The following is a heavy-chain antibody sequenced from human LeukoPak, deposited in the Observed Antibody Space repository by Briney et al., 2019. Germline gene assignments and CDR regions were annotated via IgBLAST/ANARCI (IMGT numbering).Heavy chain of an antibody. J-gene: IGHJ4*02. D-gene: IGHD1-26*01. V-gene: IGHV1-2*02. Sequence: ASVKVSCKASGYTFTGYYMHWVRQAPGQGLEWMGWINPNSGDTNYAQKFQGRVTMTTDTSTSTAYMELRSLRSDDTAVYYCARPVGATKGVFDYWGQGTLVTVSS. CDR2: INPNSGDT. CDR1: GYTFTGYY. CDR3: ARPVGATKGVFDY.